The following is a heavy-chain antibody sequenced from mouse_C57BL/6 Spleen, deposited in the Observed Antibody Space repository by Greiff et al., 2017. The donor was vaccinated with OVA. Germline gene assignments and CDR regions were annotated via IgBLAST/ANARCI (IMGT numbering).Heavy chain of an antibody. J-gene: IGHJ2*01. CDR2: IDPSDSYT. Sequence: VQLQQPGAELVKPGASVKLSCKASGYTFTSYWMQWVKQRPGQGLEWIGEIDPSDSYTNYNQKFKGKATLTVDTSSSTAYMQLSSLTSEDSAVYYGARKGATQLRLRGYFDYGGKGTTLTVSS. V-gene: IGHV1-50*01. CDR3: ARKGATQLRLRGYFDY. D-gene: IGHD3-2*02. CDR1: GYTFTSYW.